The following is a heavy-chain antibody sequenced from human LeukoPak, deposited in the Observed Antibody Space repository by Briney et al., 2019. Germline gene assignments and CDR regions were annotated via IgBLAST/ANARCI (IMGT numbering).Heavy chain of an antibody. CDR2: IYTSGST. CDR1: GGSISSGSYY. V-gene: IGHV4-61*02. J-gene: IGHJ6*03. Sequence: SETLSLTCSVSGGSISSGSYYWSWIRQPAGKGLEWIGRIYTSGSTNYNPSLKSRVTISIDTSKNQFSLKLSSVTAADTAVYYCAAARHYYYYMDVWGKGTTVTVSS. D-gene: IGHD6-6*01. CDR3: AAARHYYYYMDV.